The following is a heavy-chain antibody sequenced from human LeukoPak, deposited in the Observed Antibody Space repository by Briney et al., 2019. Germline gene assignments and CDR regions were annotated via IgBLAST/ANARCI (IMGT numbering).Heavy chain of an antibody. J-gene: IGHJ4*02. CDR2: IYHSGST. CDR3: ASLRVWGRTGAGTGVY. V-gene: IGHV4-4*02. CDR1: GGSIRSSNW. Sequence: PSGTLSLTFTVSGGSIRSSNWLGWVRQPPGKGLEWIGEIYHSGSTNYNPSLESRVTISVDKSKNQFSLKLSSVTAADTAVYYCASLRVWGRTGAGTGVYRGQGTLATVSS. D-gene: IGHD6-19*01.